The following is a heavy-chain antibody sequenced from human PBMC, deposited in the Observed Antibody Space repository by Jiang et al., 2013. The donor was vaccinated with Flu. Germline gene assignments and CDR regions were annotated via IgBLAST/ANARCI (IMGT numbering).Heavy chain of an antibody. J-gene: IGHJ4*02. CDR2: TYYRSKWYN. V-gene: IGHV6-1*01. Sequence: VSSDSAAWNWIRQSPSRGLEWLGRTYYRSKWYNDYAVSVKSRITINPDTSKNQFSLQLNSVTPEDTAVYYCVRDYYGVIDYWGQGTLVTVSS. CDR1: VSSDSAA. CDR3: VRDYYGVIDY. D-gene: IGHD4-17*01.